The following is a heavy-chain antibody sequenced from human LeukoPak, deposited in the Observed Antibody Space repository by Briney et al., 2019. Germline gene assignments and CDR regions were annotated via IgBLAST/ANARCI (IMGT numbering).Heavy chain of an antibody. D-gene: IGHD6-13*01. V-gene: IGHV1-69*04. CDR3: AREGYSSPPFDP. CDR1: GGTFSSYA. J-gene: IGHJ5*02. CDR2: IIPILGIA. Sequence: SVKVSCKASGGTFSSYAISWVRQAPGQGLEWMGRIIPILGIANYAQKFQGRVTITADKSTSTAYMELSSLRSEDTAVYYCAREGYSSPPFDPWGQGTLVTVSS.